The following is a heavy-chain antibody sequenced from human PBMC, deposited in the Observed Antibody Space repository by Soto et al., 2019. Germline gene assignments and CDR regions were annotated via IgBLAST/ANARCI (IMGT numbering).Heavy chain of an antibody. D-gene: IGHD3-22*01. Sequence: QVQVMQSGAEVKKPGSSVKVSCKASGGSFSNYGISWVRQAPGQGLEWMGGIIPVFGTPHYAQKFQDRVTITADESTSTVYMEVSSLTSEDTAVNYCARGDATKIVVTTYYGLDVWGQGTTVTVSS. CDR3: ARGDATKIVVTTYYGLDV. V-gene: IGHV1-69*12. CDR1: GGSFSNYG. J-gene: IGHJ6*02. CDR2: IIPVFGTP.